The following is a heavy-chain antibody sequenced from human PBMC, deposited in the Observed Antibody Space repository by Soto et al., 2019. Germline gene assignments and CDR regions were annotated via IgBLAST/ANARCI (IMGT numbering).Heavy chain of an antibody. D-gene: IGHD2-21*02. CDR2: IIRVLGVT. J-gene: IGHJ6*02. V-gene: IGHV1-69*02. CDR3: ARRRYGGVDCYTQYYYGMDV. CDR1: GDTFSSYT. Sequence: QVQLVQSGPEVKKPGSSVRISCRSGGDTFSSYTVSWVRQTPGQGLEWMGRIIRVLGVTNYSRKFKGRMTITSDKPKTTAHLELSSQKSDDTARYHCARRRYGGVDCYTQYYYGMDVWGQGTSVIFSS.